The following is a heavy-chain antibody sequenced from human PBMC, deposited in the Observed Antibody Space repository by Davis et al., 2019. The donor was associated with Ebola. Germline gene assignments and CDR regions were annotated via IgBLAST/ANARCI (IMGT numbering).Heavy chain of an antibody. CDR1: GGSISSSGYN. Sequence: GSLRLSCSVSGGSISSSGYNWGWVRQSPGKGLEWLGSIYYTGSTYYNPSLKSRVAMSVDTSKNQFSLSLTSLTAADTAIYYCARQHRVTRPLDLWGQGTLVTVSS. CDR2: IYYTGST. J-gene: IGHJ5*02. D-gene: IGHD4-11*01. CDR3: ARQHRVTRPLDL. V-gene: IGHV4-39*01.